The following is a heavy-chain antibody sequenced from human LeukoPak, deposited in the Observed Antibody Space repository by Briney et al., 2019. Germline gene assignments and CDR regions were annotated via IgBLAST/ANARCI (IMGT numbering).Heavy chain of an antibody. J-gene: IGHJ5*02. Sequence: SETLSLTCTVSGGSISSSSYYWGWIRQPPGKGLEWIGSIYYSGSTYYNPSLKSRVTISVDTSKNQFSLKLSSVTAADTAVYYCARQGMAAALVGIEEGWFDPWGQGTLVTVSS. CDR2: IYYSGST. CDR1: GGSISSSSYY. CDR3: ARQGMAAALVGIEEGWFDP. D-gene: IGHD6-13*01. V-gene: IGHV4-39*01.